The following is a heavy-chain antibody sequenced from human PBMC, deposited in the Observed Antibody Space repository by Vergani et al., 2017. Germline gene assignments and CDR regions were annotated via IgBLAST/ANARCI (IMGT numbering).Heavy chain of an antibody. CDR3: ARSSNWGSTGFDY. J-gene: IGHJ4*02. CDR1: GFSLSTSGMR. Sequence: QVTLKESGPALVKPTQTLTLTCTFSGFSLSTSGMRVSWIRQPPGKSLEWLARIDWDDDKFYSTSLKTRLTISKDTSKNHVVLTMTNMDPVDTATYYCARSSNWGSTGFDYWGQGTLVTVSS. V-gene: IGHV2-70*04. D-gene: IGHD7-27*01. CDR2: IDWDDDK.